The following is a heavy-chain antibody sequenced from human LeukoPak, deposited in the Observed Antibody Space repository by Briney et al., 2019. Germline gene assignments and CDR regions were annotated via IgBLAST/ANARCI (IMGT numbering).Heavy chain of an antibody. J-gene: IGHJ4*02. Sequence: TGGSLRLSCAASGFTFSSYSMNWVRQAPGKGLEWVSSISSSSSYIYYADSVKGRFTISRDNAKNSLYLQMNSLRAEDTAVYYCARVPPAYINLLRPDYWGQGTLVTVSS. CDR1: GFTFSSYS. D-gene: IGHD1-26*01. V-gene: IGHV3-21*01. CDR2: ISSSSSYI. CDR3: ARVPPAYINLLRPDY.